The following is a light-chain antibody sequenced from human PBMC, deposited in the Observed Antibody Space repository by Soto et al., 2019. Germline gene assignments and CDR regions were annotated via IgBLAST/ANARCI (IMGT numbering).Light chain of an antibody. CDR1: QSVSSN. CDR2: GAS. J-gene: IGKJ1*01. CDR3: QQYGSSPGT. Sequence: EIVMTQSPATLSVSPGERATLSCRASQSVSSNLAWYQQKPGQAPRLLIFGASIRDTGIPDRFSGSGSGTDFTLTISRLESEDFAVYYCQQYGSSPGTFGQGTKGDIK. V-gene: IGKV3-20*01.